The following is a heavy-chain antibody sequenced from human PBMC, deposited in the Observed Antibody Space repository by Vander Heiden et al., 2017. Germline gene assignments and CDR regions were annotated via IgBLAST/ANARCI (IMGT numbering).Heavy chain of an antibody. CDR3: ARDIIAAAGKLDAFDI. D-gene: IGHD6-13*01. Sequence: EVQLVESGGGLVKAGGSLRLSRAASGITFSRYSMNCVRQAQGKGLEWVSSISSSSSYIYYADSVKGRFTISRDNAKNSLYLQMNSLRAEDTAVYYCARDIIAAAGKLDAFDIWGQGTMVTVSS. J-gene: IGHJ3*02. CDR1: GITFSRYS. V-gene: IGHV3-21*01. CDR2: ISSSSSYI.